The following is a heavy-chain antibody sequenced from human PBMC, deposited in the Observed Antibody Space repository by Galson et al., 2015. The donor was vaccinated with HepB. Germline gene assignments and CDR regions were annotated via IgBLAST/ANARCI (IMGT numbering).Heavy chain of an antibody. Sequence: SLRLSCAASGLTFSSYGMHWVRQAPGKGLEWIAFIRYDGGNKYYADSVKGRFIISRDNSKNTLYLQIKSPRPEDTAVYYCGTKRLGYCSGGSCLGPNYFDYWGQGTLVTVSS. CDR2: IRYDGGNK. V-gene: IGHV3-30*02. CDR3: GTKRLGYCSGGSCLGPNYFDY. J-gene: IGHJ4*02. D-gene: IGHD2-15*01. CDR1: GLTFSSYG.